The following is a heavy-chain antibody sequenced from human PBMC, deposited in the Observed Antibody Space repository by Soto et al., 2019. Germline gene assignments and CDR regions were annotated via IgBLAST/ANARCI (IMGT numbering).Heavy chain of an antibody. D-gene: IGHD3-3*01. CDR3: ARVIGGGIFGVGGYYYYGMDV. J-gene: IGHJ6*02. Sequence: PSETLSLTCTVSGGSISSGGYYWSWIRQHPGKGLEWIGYIYYSGSTYYNPSLKSRVTISVDTSKNQFSLKLSSVTAADTAVYYCARVIGGGIFGVGGYYYYGMDVWGQGTTVTVSS. CDR2: IYYSGST. CDR1: GGSISSGGYY. V-gene: IGHV4-31*03.